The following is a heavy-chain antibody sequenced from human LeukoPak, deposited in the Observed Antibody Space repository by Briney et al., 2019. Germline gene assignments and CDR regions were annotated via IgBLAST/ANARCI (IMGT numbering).Heavy chain of an antibody. D-gene: IGHD6-13*01. CDR1: GFTFSDYY. CDR2: ISGSSSHI. J-gene: IGHJ4*02. Sequence: GGSLRLSCEASGFTFSDYYLSWIRQAPGKGLEWISYISGSSSHINYADSVKGRFTISRDNAKKSVYLQMDSLRVKDTAVYYCARDQIGSWWGQGTLVIVSS. V-gene: IGHV3-11*06. CDR3: ARDQIGSW.